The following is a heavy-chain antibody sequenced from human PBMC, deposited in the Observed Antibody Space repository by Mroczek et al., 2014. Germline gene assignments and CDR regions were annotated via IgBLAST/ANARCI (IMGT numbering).Heavy chain of an antibody. CDR3: STRQPDELKSALLMTSSGFVPSGTYG. J-gene: IGHJ6*01. CDR2: RIIVGAP. Sequence: QVQLQESGPGLVKPSETLSLTCTVSGGSISSSSYYWGWIRQPPREGAGVDWEYRIIVGAPTTTRPQESSHHXRRHVQDQFSLKLSSVTAADTAVYYVSTRQPDELKSALLMTSSGFVPSGTYG. V-gene: IGHV4-39*01. CDR1: GGSISSSSYY. D-gene: IGHD3-22*01.